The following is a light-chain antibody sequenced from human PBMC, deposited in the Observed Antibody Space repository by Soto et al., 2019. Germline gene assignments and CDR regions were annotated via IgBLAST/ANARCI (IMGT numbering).Light chain of an antibody. J-gene: IGLJ3*02. CDR2: SDS. Sequence: QAVVTQPPSASGTPGQRVTISCSGSSSNIGTNTVNWYQQLPATAPKLLIYSDSQRPSGVPDRFSGSKSGTSASLAISGLQPEDEADYYCAAWDDSLNGPVFGGGTKLTVL. CDR3: AAWDDSLNGPV. CDR1: SSNIGTNT. V-gene: IGLV1-44*01.